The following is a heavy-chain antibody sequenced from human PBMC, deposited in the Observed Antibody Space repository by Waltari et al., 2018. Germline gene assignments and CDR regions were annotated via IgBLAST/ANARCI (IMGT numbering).Heavy chain of an antibody. CDR2: IYHSGST. CDR1: GYPISGGFY. J-gene: IGHJ4*02. D-gene: IGHD3-10*01. Sequence: QVQLQESGPGLVKPSETLSLTCAVSGYPISGGFYWGWFRQPPGKGLEWIGSIYHSGSTYYNPSLKSRVSLSVDTSTNQFSLNLISVTAADTALYYCARDRGAADYIDYWGQGTLVTVSS. CDR3: ARDRGAADYIDY. V-gene: IGHV4-38-2*02.